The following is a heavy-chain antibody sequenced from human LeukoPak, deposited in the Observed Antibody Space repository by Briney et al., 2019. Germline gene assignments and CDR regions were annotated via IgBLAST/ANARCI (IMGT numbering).Heavy chain of an antibody. CDR1: GFTFSSYG. CDR3: ARSLFDYDFWSAHGY. CDR2: IWYDGSNK. V-gene: IGHV3-33*01. J-gene: IGHJ4*02. D-gene: IGHD3-3*01. Sequence: GGSLRLSCAASGFTFSSYGMHWVRQAPGKGLEWVAVIWYDGSNKYYADSVRGRFTISRDNSKNTLYLQMNSLRAEDTAVYYCARSLFDYDFWSAHGYWGQGTLVTVSS.